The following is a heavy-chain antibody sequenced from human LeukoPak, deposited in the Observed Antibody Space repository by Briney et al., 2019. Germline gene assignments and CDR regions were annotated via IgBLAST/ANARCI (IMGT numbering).Heavy chain of an antibody. CDR2: INPNSGGT. J-gene: IGHJ3*02. CDR3: ARGGGLDYRVEYAFDI. Sequence: ASVKVSCKASGYTFTGYYMHWVRQAPGQGLEWIGWINPNSGGTNYAQKFQGRVTMTRDTSISTAYMELSRLRSDDTAVYYCARGGGLDYRVEYAFDIWGQGTMVTVSS. D-gene: IGHD3-16*01. V-gene: IGHV1-2*02. CDR1: GYTFTGYY.